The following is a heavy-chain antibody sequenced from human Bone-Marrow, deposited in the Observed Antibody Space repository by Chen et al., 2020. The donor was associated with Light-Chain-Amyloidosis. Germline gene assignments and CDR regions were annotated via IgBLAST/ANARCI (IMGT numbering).Heavy chain of an antibody. CDR3: ARRRDGYNFDY. V-gene: IGHV5-51*01. Sequence: EVQLDQSGPEGKNPGEPLNISCKGSGYTFPNYWIGWVRQMPGKGLEWMGVIYPDDSEARYSPSFEGQVTISADKSITTAYLQWRSLKASDTAMYYCARRRDGYNFDYWGQGTLVTVSS. J-gene: IGHJ4*02. CDR1: GYTFPNYW. CDR2: IYPDDSEA. D-gene: IGHD5-12*01.